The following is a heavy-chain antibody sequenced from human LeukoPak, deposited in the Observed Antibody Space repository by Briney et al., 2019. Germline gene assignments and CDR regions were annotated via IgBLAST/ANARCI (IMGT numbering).Heavy chain of an antibody. CDR1: GFTFSSYS. V-gene: IGHV3-21*01. J-gene: IGHJ3*02. CDR3: RRGVLWFGEGAFDI. CDR2: ISTTSSYI. Sequence: PGGALRLSCAASGFTFSSYSMNWVRQAPGKGLEWVSCISTTSSYIYYADSVKGRFTISRDNTNNSLYLQMNSLRAEDRAVYYCRRGVLWFGEGAFDIWGQGTMVIVSS. D-gene: IGHD3-10*01.